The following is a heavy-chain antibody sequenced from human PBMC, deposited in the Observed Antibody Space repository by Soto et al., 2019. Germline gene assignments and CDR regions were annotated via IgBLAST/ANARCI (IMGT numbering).Heavy chain of an antibody. CDR1: GFTFSSYA. Sequence: GGSLRLSCAASGFTFSSYAMHWVRQAPGKGLEWVAVISYDGSNKYYADSVKGRFTISRDNSKNTLYLQMNSLRAEDTAVYYCAREYYYGSGSYYYYYYYRMDVWGQGTTVTVSS. V-gene: IGHV3-30-3*01. CDR2: ISYDGSNK. D-gene: IGHD3-10*01. CDR3: AREYYYGSGSYYYYYYYRMDV. J-gene: IGHJ6*02.